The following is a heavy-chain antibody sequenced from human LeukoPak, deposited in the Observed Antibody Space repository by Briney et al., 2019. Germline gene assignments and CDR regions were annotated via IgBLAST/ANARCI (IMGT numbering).Heavy chain of an antibody. V-gene: IGHV4-39*07. CDR2: MYYGVST. D-gene: IGHD3-16*01. CDR3: ARVDIDMITAFDH. CDR1: GGSISSSNYY. Sequence: SETLSLTCTVSGGSISSSNYYWGWIRQPPGKGLEWIGNMYYGVSTDYNPSLKSRVTISADASKNQFSLKLSSVTAADTAMYYCARVDIDMITAFDHWGQGTLVTVSS. J-gene: IGHJ4*02.